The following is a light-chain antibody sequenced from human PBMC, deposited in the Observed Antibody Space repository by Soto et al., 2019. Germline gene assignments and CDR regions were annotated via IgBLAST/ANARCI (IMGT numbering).Light chain of an antibody. V-gene: IGKV3-20*01. CDR1: QSVARSY. J-gene: IGKJ3*01. CDR3: QQYGSSSPT. Sequence: VLMQSPGTLSLSAGERATLSCRASQSVARSYLAWYQQKPGQAPRLLIYAASSRAAGIPDRFTGSGSGTDFTLTISRLEPEDFAVYYCQQYGSSSPTFGPGTKVDIK. CDR2: AAS.